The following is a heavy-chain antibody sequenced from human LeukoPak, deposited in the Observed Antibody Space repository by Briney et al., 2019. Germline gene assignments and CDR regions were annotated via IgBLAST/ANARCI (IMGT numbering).Heavy chain of an antibody. CDR3: ARGSSRYYFDY. J-gene: IGHJ4*02. CDR1: GGSISSGGYY. Sequence: PSETLSLTCTVSGGSISSGGYYWSWIRQHPGKGLEWIGYINYSGSTYYNPSLKSRVSISEDSSKSQFSLELNSVTAADTAVYYCARGSSRYYFDYWGQGTPVTVSS. D-gene: IGHD6-13*01. CDR2: INYSGST. V-gene: IGHV4-31*03.